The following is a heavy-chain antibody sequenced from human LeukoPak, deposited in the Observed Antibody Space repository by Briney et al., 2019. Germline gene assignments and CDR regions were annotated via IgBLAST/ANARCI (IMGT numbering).Heavy chain of an antibody. CDR3: ARGPPSRDGDYTYYYYYYYMDV. Sequence: GGSLRLSCAASGFTFNTYGMHWVRQAPGKGLEWVAFIRYDGHSQYFADSVKGRFIISRDNFKNTLYLQMNSLRAEDTAVYYCARGPPSRDGDYTYYYYYYYMDVWGKGTTVTVSS. J-gene: IGHJ6*03. D-gene: IGHD4-17*01. CDR2: IRYDGHSQ. V-gene: IGHV3-30*02. CDR1: GFTFNTYG.